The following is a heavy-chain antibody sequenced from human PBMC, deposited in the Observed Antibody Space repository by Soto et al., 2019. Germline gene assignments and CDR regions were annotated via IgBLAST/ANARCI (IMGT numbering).Heavy chain of an antibody. V-gene: IGHV6-1*01. CDR2: TYYRSKWYN. Sequence: PSQTLSLTCAISGDSASSNGAAWNWIRQSPSRGLEWLGRTYYRSKWYNNYAVSVNSRITINPDTSKNQFSLHLNSVTPEDTAVYYCARGLWSGYYSNWFDPWGQGTLVTVSS. D-gene: IGHD3-3*01. J-gene: IGHJ5*02. CDR3: ARGLWSGYYSNWFDP. CDR1: GDSASSNGAA.